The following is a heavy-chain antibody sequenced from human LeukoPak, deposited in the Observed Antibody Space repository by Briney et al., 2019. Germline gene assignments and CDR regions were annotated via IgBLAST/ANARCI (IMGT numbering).Heavy chain of an antibody. V-gene: IGHV3-7*03. CDR2: IKEDGTET. J-gene: IGHJ4*02. D-gene: IGHD6-19*01. Sequence: GGSLRLSCAASGFMFSSNWMSWVRLAPGKGLEWVANIKEDGTETYYVDSVKGRFTISRDNSKNTLYLQMNSLRAEDTAVYYCARGPYSSGWYFDDDFYFDYWGQGTLVTVSS. CDR3: ARGPYSSGWYFDDDFYFDY. CDR1: GFMFSSNW.